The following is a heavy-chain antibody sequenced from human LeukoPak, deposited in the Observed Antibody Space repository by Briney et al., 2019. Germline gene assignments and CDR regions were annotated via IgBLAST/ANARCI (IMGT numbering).Heavy chain of an antibody. J-gene: IGHJ6*03. V-gene: IGHV3-30-3*01. CDR2: ISYDGSNK. CDR3: ARGAERGFGELLSSYARSYYYYYMDV. Sequence: GGSLRLSCAASGFTFSSYAMHWVRQAPGKGLEWVAVISYDGSNKYYADSVKGRFTISRDNSKNTLYLQMNSLRAEDTAVYYCARGAERGFGELLSSYARSYYYYYMDVWGKGTTVTVSS. CDR1: GFTFSSYA. D-gene: IGHD3-10*01.